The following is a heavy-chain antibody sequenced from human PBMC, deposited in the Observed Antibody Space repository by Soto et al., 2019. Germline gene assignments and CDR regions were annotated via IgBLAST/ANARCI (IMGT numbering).Heavy chain of an antibody. CDR1: GFTFSSYG. CDR2: ISYDGSNK. J-gene: IGHJ4*02. V-gene: IGHV3-30*18. D-gene: IGHD6-13*01. CDR3: AKDIGYVGSSWYVETDY. Sequence: GGSLRLSCAASGFTFSSYGMHWVRQAPGKGLEWVAVISYDGSNKYYADSVKGRFTISRDNSKNTLYLQMNSLRAEDTAVYYCAKDIGYVGSSWYVETDYWGQGTLVTVSS.